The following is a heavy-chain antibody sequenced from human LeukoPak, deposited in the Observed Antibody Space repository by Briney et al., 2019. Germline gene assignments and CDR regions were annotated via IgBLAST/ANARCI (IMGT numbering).Heavy chain of an antibody. D-gene: IGHD1-26*01. V-gene: IGHV1-69*01. CDR3: ARTRYSGSPFDY. Sequence: ASVKVSCKASGGTFSSYAISWVRQAPGQGLEWMGGIIPIFGTANYAQKFQGRVTITVDESTSTAYMELSSLRSEDTAVYYCARTRYSGSPFDYWGQGTLVTVSS. CDR2: IIPIFGTA. J-gene: IGHJ4*02. CDR1: GGTFSSYA.